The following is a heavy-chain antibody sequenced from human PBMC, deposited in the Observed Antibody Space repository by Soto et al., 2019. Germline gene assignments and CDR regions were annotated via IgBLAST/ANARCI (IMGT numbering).Heavy chain of an antibody. V-gene: IGHV1-18*01. CDR2: ISAYNGNT. D-gene: IGHD3-3*01. J-gene: IGHJ4*02. CDR3: ARVPPALYYDFWSGPMWYFDY. CDR1: GYTFTSYG. Sequence: VASVKVSCKASGYTFTSYGISWVRQAPGQGLEWMGWISAYNGNTNYAQRLQGRVTMTTDTSTSTAYMELRSLRSDDTAVYYCARVPPALYYDFWSGPMWYFDYWGQGTLVTVSS.